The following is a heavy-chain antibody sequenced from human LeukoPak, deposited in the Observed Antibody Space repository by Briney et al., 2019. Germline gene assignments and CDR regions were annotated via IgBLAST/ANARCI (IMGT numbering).Heavy chain of an antibody. Sequence: GGSLRLSCAASGFTFSSYWMHWVRQAPGKGLVGVSRINSDGSSTSYADSVKGRFTISRDNAKNTLYLQMNSLRAEDTAVYYCARESFDSSGIFHDYWGQGTLVTVSS. D-gene: IGHD3-22*01. CDR2: INSDGSST. V-gene: IGHV3-74*01. J-gene: IGHJ4*02. CDR3: ARESFDSSGIFHDY. CDR1: GFTFSSYW.